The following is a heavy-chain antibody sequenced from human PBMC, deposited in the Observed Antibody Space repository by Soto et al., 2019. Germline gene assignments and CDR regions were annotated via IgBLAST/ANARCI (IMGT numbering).Heavy chain of an antibody. J-gene: IGHJ4*02. CDR2: IIPILGRA. D-gene: IGHD1-26*01. V-gene: IGHV1-69*02. Sequence: QVQLVQSGAEVKKPGSSVKVSCKASGGTFSSYPISWVRQAPGQGLAWMGRIIPILGRANYAQKFQGRVTIPADKSTSTAYMELSSLRSEDTAVYYCARSHSGSYLRYFYYSFQGTLVTVSS. CDR3: ARSHSGSYLRYFYY. CDR1: GGTFSSYP.